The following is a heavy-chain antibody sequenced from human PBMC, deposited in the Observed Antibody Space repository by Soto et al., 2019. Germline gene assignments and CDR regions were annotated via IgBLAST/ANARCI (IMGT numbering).Heavy chain of an antibody. D-gene: IGHD3-22*01. J-gene: IGHJ3*02. CDR3: ARGHYDSSGSSDAFDI. CDR2: IIPIFGTA. V-gene: IGHV1-69*12. Sequence: QVQLVQSGAEVKKPGSSVKVSCKASGGTFSSYAISWVRQAPGQGLEWMGGIIPIFGTANYAQKFQGRVTITADESTRTAYMELSSLRSEDTAVYYCARGHYDSSGSSDAFDIWGQGTMVTVSS. CDR1: GGTFSSYA.